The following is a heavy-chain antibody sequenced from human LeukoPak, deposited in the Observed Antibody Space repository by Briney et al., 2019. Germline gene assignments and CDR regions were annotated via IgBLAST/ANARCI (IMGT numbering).Heavy chain of an antibody. CDR3: AREVTYYYDSSGYFYDY. CDR2: IYYSGST. D-gene: IGHD3-22*01. Sequence: SQTLSLTCTVSGGSISSGGYYWSWIRQPPGKGLEWIGYIYYSGSTNYNPSLKSRVTISVDTSKNQFSLKLSSVTAADTAVYYCAREVTYYYDSSGYFYDYWGQGTLVTVSS. J-gene: IGHJ4*02. CDR1: GGSISSGGYY. V-gene: IGHV4-61*08.